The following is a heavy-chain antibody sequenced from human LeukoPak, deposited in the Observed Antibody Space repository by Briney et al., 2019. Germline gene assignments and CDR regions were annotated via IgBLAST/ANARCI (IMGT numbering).Heavy chain of an antibody. V-gene: IGHV4-39*01. Sequence: PSETLSLTCTVSGGSMSSSSYYWGWLRQPPGKGLEWIGSAYYSGTTYCNPSLKSRVTISVDTPKNQFSLKLSSVTVADTAVYYCARPNYGDYIVDYWGQGTLVTVSS. D-gene: IGHD4-17*01. CDR1: GGSMSSSSYY. J-gene: IGHJ4*02. CDR3: ARPNYGDYIVDY. CDR2: AYYSGTT.